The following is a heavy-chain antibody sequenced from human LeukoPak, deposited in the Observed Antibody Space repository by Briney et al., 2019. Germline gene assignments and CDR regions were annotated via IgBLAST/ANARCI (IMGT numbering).Heavy chain of an antibody. CDR3: ARDGRASIAAPVYYYYGMDV. Sequence: ASVKVSCKASGYTFTSYGISWVRQAPGQGLEWMGWISAYNGNTNYAQKLQGRVTMTTDTSTSTAYMELRSLRSDDTAVYYRARDGRASIAAPVYYYYGMDVWGQGTTVTVSS. D-gene: IGHD6-6*01. V-gene: IGHV1-18*01. J-gene: IGHJ6*02. CDR1: GYTFTSYG. CDR2: ISAYNGNT.